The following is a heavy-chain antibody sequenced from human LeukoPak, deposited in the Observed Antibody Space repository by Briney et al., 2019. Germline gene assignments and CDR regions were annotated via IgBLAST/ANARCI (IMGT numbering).Heavy chain of an antibody. CDR2: IYYSGST. D-gene: IGHD4-17*01. CDR1: GGSISSYY. Sequence: SETLSLTCTVSGGSISSYYWSWIRQPPGKGLEWIGYIYYSGSTNYNPSLKSRVTISVDTSKNQFSLKPSSVTAADTAVYYCARLSTDLTYFDYWGQGTLVTVSS. J-gene: IGHJ4*02. V-gene: IGHV4-59*01. CDR3: ARLSTDLTYFDY.